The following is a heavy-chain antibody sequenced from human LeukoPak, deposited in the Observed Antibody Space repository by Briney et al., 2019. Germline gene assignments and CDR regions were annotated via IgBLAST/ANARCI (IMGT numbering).Heavy chain of an antibody. J-gene: IGHJ4*02. CDR3: AKVPGSSITRYFYFDY. Sequence: GGSLRLSCVASGLTFSSYAMSWVRQAPGKGLEWVSTISGSGGSTYYADSVKGRFTISRDNSKNTLHLQMDTLRAEDTAVYYCAKVPGSSITRYFYFDYWGQGTLVPVSS. V-gene: IGHV3-23*01. CDR1: GLTFSSYA. CDR2: ISGSGGST. D-gene: IGHD6-13*01.